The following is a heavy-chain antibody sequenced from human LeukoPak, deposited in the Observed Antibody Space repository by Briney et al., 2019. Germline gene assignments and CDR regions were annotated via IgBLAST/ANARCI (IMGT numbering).Heavy chain of an antibody. J-gene: IGHJ4*02. Sequence: SETLSLTCTVSGASISSHYWSWIQQSPEKGLEWIGYIHYSGDTAYNPSLKSRCTMSVDMYKNHFSLKLNSVTAADTDVYYCARHNRPILTSAYYEDYWGQGTLVTVSS. CDR3: ARHNRPILTSAYYEDY. CDR1: GASISSHY. V-gene: IGHV4-59*08. CDR2: IHYSGDT. D-gene: IGHD3-22*01.